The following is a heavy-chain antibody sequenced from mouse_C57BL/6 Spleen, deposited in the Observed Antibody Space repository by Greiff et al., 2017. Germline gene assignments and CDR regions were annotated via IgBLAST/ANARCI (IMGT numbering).Heavy chain of an antibody. V-gene: IGHV1-69*01. CDR2: IDPSDSYT. CDR3: ARSRYYGSSYWYFDV. J-gene: IGHJ1*03. Sequence: VQLQQSGAELARPGASVKLSCKASGYTFTSYWMHWVKQRPGQGLEWIGEIDPSDSYTNYNQKFKGKSTLTVDKSSSTAYMQLSSLTSEDSAVYYCARSRYYGSSYWYFDVWGTGTTVTVSS. D-gene: IGHD1-1*01. CDR1: GYTFTSYW.